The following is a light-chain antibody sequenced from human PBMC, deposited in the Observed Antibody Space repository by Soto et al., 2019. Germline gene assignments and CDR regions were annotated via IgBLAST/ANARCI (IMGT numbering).Light chain of an antibody. CDR3: QQYSSYPLT. CDR1: QAISGY. V-gene: IGKV1-5*01. J-gene: IGKJ4*01. Sequence: DLQMTQSPSTLPASVADRVTIACRASQAISGYLAWYQRKPGKAPKLLIYDAANLQTGVSSRFSGSGSGTEFTLTINSLQPDDFATYYCQQYSSYPLTFGGGTKVEIK. CDR2: DAA.